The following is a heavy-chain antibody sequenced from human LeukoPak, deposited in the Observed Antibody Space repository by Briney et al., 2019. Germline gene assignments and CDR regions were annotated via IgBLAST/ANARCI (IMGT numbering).Heavy chain of an antibody. CDR3: ARESPYYYDSSGYYADAFDI. CDR2: ISSISNHI. Sequence: GGSLRLSCAASGFTFSSYSMNWVRQAPGKRLEWVSSISSISNHIYYADSLKGRFTISRDNSKNTLYLQMNSLRAEDTAVYYCARESPYYYDSSGYYADAFDIWGQGTMVTVSS. V-gene: IGHV3-21*01. J-gene: IGHJ3*02. CDR1: GFTFSSYS. D-gene: IGHD3-22*01.